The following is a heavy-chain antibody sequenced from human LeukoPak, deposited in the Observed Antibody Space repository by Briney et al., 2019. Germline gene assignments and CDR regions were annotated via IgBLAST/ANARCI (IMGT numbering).Heavy chain of an antibody. CDR2: FSGSGGST. CDR1: GSTFSSYA. J-gene: IGHJ3*02. V-gene: IGHV3-23*01. CDR3: ARATSGSYYAFDI. D-gene: IGHD1-26*01. Sequence: GGSLRLSCAASGSTFSSYAMSWVRQAPGKGLECISGFSGSGGSTYYADSVKGRFTISRDNSKNTLYLQMNSLRAEDTAVYYCARATSGSYYAFDIWGQGTMVTVSS.